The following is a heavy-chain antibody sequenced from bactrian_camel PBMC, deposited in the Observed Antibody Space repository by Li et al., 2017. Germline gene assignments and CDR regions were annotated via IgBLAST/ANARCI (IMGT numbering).Heavy chain of an antibody. V-gene: IGHV3S53*01. CDR2: IGHDMRT. CDR1: YSPYC. D-gene: IGHD8*01. CDR3: ASRPGTYCSVTYWPDNWNYNA. Sequence: HVQLVESGGGSVQAGESLRLSCTASYSPYCMAWLRQAPGQEREGVAAIGHDMRTKYTKSVQGRFTISKDNAKKTLYLEMNNLQPNDTAMYYCASRPGTYCSVTYWPDNWNYNAWGQGTQVTVS. J-gene: IGHJ4*01.